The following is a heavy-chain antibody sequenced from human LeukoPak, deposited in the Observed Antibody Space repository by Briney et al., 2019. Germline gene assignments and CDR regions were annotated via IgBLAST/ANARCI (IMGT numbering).Heavy chain of an antibody. D-gene: IGHD2-2*01. Sequence: PSETLSLTCAVYGGSFSGYYWSWIRQPPGKGLEWIGYIYYSGSTNYNPSLKSRVTISVDTSKNQFSLKLSSVTAADTAVYYCARQGQQLIYNWFDPWGQGTLVTVSS. J-gene: IGHJ5*02. V-gene: IGHV4-59*01. CDR1: GGSFSGYY. CDR2: IYYSGST. CDR3: ARQGQQLIYNWFDP.